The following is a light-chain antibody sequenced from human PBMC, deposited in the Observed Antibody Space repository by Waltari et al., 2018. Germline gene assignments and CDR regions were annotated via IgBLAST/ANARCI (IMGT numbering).Light chain of an antibody. CDR1: DFHLGPSS. CDR3: ATWDDSLNGVV. J-gene: IGLJ3*02. Sequence: QSVLTQPPSASATPGQRVTIPCSGRDFHLGPSSVHWYQQVPGAAPKLVIFRNYQRPSGIPDRFSGFKSGTSASVVISGVQSEDAATYHCATWDDSLNGVVFGGGTTLTVL. V-gene: IGLV1-44*01. CDR2: RNY.